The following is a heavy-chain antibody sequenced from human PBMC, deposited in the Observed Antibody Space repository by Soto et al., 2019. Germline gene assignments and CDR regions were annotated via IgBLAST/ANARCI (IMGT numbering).Heavy chain of an antibody. CDR2: MNPNSGNT. CDR1: GYTFIIYD. J-gene: IGHJ5*01. V-gene: IGHV1-8*01. Sequence: QVQLVQSGAEVKKHGASVKVSCKASGYTFIIYDINWVRQATGQGLEWMGGMNPNSGNTGYAQKFQGRVTMTRSTSISTVYLELSSLRSADTAVYYFARCQTAAGTNWFASWDQGTLGTVSS. D-gene: IGHD6-13*01. CDR3: ARCQTAAGTNWFAS.